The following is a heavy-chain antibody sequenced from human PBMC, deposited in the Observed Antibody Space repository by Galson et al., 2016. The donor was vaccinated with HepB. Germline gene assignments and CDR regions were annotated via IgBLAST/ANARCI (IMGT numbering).Heavy chain of an antibody. Sequence: ETLSLTCTVSGASIRSSSSYYWGWIRQPPGKGLEWIGSVYYTGSTYLNPSLKSRVTMSVDTSKNQFSLKLTSVTAADTAVYYCARDEDKGWVGDFYLVVDYGGQGTLVTVSS. V-gene: IGHV4-39*07. CDR1: GASIRSSSSYY. D-gene: IGHD3-10*01. J-gene: IGHJ4*02. CDR2: VYYTGST. CDR3: ARDEDKGWVGDFYLVVDY.